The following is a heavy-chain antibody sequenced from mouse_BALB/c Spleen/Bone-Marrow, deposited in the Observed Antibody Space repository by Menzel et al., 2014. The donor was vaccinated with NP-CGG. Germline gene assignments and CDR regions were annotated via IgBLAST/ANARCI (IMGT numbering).Heavy chain of an antibody. CDR1: GFSLTSYG. J-gene: IGHJ4*01. V-gene: IGHV2-2*02. D-gene: IGHD2-10*01. CDR2: IWSGGST. CDR3: ASPYYGNYVYAMDY. Sequence: VKLMESGPGLVQPSQSLSITCTVSGFSLTSYGVHWVRQSPGKGLEWLGVIWSGGSTDYGAAFISRLSISKDNSKSQVFFKMNSLQANDTAIYYCASPYYGNYVYAMDYWGQGTSVTVSS.